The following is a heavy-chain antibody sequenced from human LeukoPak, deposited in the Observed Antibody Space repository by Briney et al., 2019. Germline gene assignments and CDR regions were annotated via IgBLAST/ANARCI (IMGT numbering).Heavy chain of an antibody. V-gene: IGHV3-74*03. CDR3: VRDRVGPDY. D-gene: IGHD1-26*01. Sequence: GGSLRLSCVVSGFTFSNYWMGWVRQAPGTGLVWVSRITDDATTTYADSVKGRFTISRDNAKNILYLQMNSLRAEDTAVYYCVRDRVGPDYWGQGTLVTVSS. CDR1: GFTFSNYW. J-gene: IGHJ4*02. CDR2: ITDDATT.